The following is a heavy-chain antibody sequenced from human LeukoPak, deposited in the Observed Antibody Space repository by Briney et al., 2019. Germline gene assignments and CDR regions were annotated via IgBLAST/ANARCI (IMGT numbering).Heavy chain of an antibody. CDR1: DGSISNSF. D-gene: IGHD4-23*01. J-gene: IGHJ4*02. CDR2: IHTSGST. V-gene: IGHV4-4*09. Sequence: TETLSLTCTVPDGSISNSFWNWVRQPPGKGLEWIAYIHTSGSTNYNPAFKSRVTLSVDTSKSQFSLRLNSVTASDTAVYYCANSYDGKIVPFDNWGQGTLVTVSS. CDR3: ANSYDGKIVPFDN.